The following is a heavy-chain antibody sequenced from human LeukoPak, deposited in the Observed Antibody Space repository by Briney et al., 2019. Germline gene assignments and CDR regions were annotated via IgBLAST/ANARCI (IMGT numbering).Heavy chain of an antibody. Sequence: GGSLRLSCAASGFTFSSYAMSWVRQAPGKGLEWVSVISASGGNTYYADSVKGRFTISRDNSKNTLYLQMNSLRAEDTAVYYCAKGPSRYYDSSGYFWFDYWGQGTLVTVSS. CDR2: ISASGGNT. CDR3: AKGPSRYYDSSGYFWFDY. V-gene: IGHV3-23*01. CDR1: GFTFSSYA. D-gene: IGHD3-22*01. J-gene: IGHJ4*02.